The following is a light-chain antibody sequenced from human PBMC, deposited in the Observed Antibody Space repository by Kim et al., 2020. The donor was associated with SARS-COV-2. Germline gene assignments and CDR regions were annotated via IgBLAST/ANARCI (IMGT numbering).Light chain of an antibody. CDR3: ETWDSSLRGEV. V-gene: IGLV1-51*01. CDR2: DNN. J-gene: IGLJ2*01. CDR1: NSNIGNNY. Sequence: GQKVTISCYGSNSNIGNNYVSWYQQVPGTAPKLLIYDNNERPSGIPDRFSGSKSGTSATLDITGLQTGDEAEYYCETWDSSLRGEVFGGGTQLTVL.